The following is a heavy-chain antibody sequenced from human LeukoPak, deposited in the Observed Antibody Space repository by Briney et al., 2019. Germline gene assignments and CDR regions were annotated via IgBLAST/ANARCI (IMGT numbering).Heavy chain of an antibody. CDR3: AREDYEGSCNDY. CDR2: IYHSGRT. Sequence: PSQTLSLTCTVSGGSLSSGGDYWRWIRQPPGKELEWFGYIYHSGRTYYNPSLKSRVTISVDRSKNQFSLKLSSVTAADTAVYYCAREDYEGSCNDYWGQGTLVTVSS. D-gene: IGHD2-2*01. V-gene: IGHV4-30-2*01. J-gene: IGHJ4*02. CDR1: GGSLSSGGDY.